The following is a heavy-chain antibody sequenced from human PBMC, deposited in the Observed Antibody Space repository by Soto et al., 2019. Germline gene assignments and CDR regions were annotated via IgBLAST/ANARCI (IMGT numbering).Heavy chain of an antibody. Sequence: SGGSLRLSCAASGFTFRSFTMNWVRQAPGKGLEWVSTISSNSAYIYYTDALRGRFTISRDNAKDSLHLQMNSLRAEDTAVYYCTRDASRDSSARGWFDPWGPGTLVTVSS. CDR2: ISSNSAYI. CDR1: GFTFRSFT. CDR3: TRDASRDSSARGWFDP. D-gene: IGHD6-13*01. J-gene: IGHJ5*02. V-gene: IGHV3-21*01.